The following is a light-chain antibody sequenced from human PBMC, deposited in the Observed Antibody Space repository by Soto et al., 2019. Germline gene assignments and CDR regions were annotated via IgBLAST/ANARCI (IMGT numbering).Light chain of an antibody. J-gene: IGLJ2*01. CDR1: SSNVGKNF. Sequence: QSVLTQPPSVSAAPGQKVSISCSGSSSNVGKNFVSWYQHVPGKAPKLLINDNQKRPSGIPDRFSASKSGTLATLDITGLQTGDEADYYCGTWDSSLTIGVIFGGGTQLTVL. CDR2: DNQ. V-gene: IGLV1-51*01. CDR3: GTWDSSLTIGVI.